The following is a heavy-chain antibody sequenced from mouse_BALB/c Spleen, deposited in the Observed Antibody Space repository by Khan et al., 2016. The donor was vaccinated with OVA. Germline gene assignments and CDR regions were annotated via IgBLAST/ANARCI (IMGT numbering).Heavy chain of an antibody. V-gene: IGHV1-9*01. CDR3: ARMNSSNRNYFGY. CDR1: GYTFSSYW. CDR2: ILPGSGST. Sequence: QVQLKQSGADLMKPGASVKISCKVAGYTFSSYWIEWIKQRPGHGLEWIGEILPGSGSTNCNEKFKGKATFTADTSSNTAYMQLSSLTSEDSAVYYYARMNSSNRNYFGYWGQGTALTVTT. J-gene: IGHJ2*01. D-gene: IGHD2-5*01.